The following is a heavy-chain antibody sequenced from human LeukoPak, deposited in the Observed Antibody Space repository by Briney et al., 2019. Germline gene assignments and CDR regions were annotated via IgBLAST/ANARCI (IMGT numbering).Heavy chain of an antibody. D-gene: IGHD2-15*01. CDR1: EFTFRNAW. J-gene: IGHJ4*02. CDR2: IKSKTDGGTT. CDR3: TTEIVVVVAAIYYFDY. Sequence: GGSLRLSCVVSEFTFRNAWMSWIRQAPGKGLEWVGRIKSKTDGGTTDYAAPVKGRFSISRDDSKNTLYLQMNSLKTEDTAVYYCTTEIVVVVAAIYYFDYWGQGTLVTVSS. V-gene: IGHV3-15*01.